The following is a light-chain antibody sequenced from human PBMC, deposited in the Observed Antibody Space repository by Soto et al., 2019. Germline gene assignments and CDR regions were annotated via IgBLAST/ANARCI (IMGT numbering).Light chain of an antibody. J-gene: IGKJ4*01. CDR2: WAS. Sequence: DIVMTQSPDSLAVSLGERATINCKPSQSVLHSSSKKRYLAWYQQKPGQPPKLLIYWASARESGVPDRFSGSGSGTDFTLTISSLQAEDVAVYYCQQYYSSPLTFGGGTKVEIK. CDR1: QSVLHSSSKKRY. CDR3: QQYYSSPLT. V-gene: IGKV4-1*01.